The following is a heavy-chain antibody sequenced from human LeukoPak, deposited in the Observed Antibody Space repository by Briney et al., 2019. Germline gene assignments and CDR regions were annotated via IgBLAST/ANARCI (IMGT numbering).Heavy chain of an antibody. D-gene: IGHD3-10*01. V-gene: IGHV4-59*01. CDR1: GGSFSGYY. CDR2: IYYSGST. J-gene: IGHJ5*02. CDR3: ARDNMVRGVIITDWFDP. Sequence: PSETLSLTCAVYGGSFSGYYWSWIRQPPGKGLEWIGYIYYSGSTNYNPSLKSRVTISVDTSKNQFSLKLSSVTAADTAVYYCARDNMVRGVIITDWFDPWGQGTLVTVSS.